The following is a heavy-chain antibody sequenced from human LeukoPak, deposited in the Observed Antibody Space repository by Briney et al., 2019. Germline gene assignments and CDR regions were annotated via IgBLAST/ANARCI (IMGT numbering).Heavy chain of an antibody. Sequence: GGSLRLSCAASGFTFSSYAMSWVRQAPGKGLEWVSAISGSGGSTYYADSVKGRFTISRDNSKNTLYPQMNSLRAEDTAVYYCAKVDQWLVLPRFDYWGQGTLVTVSS. V-gene: IGHV3-23*01. J-gene: IGHJ4*02. CDR3: AKVDQWLVLPRFDY. CDR2: ISGSGGST. CDR1: GFTFSSYA. D-gene: IGHD6-19*01.